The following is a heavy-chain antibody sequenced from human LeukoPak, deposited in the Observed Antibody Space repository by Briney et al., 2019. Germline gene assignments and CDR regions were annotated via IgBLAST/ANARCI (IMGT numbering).Heavy chain of an antibody. J-gene: IGHJ4*02. V-gene: IGHV4-38-2*02. D-gene: IGHD5-18*01. CDR2: IHHSGST. CDR1: GYSIRKGYH. CDR3: ARHEYTYGSFDF. Sequence: SETLSLTCTVSGYSIRKGYHWGWIRQPPGKGLEWIGGIHHSGSTYYNPSLKSRVTISVDTSKNQVSLKLSSVTAADTAVYYCARHEYTYGSFDFWGQGILVTVSS.